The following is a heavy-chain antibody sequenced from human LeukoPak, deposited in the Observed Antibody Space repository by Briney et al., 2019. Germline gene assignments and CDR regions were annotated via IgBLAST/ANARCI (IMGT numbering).Heavy chain of an antibody. CDR2: IKQDGSEK. Sequence: GGSLRLSCAASGFTFSSYWMSWVRQAPGKGLEWAANIKQDGSEKYYVDSVKGRFTISRDNAKNSLYLQMNSLRAEDTAVYYCARGPKYSSGLNGAFDIWGQGTMVTVSS. J-gene: IGHJ3*02. V-gene: IGHV3-7*01. CDR1: GFTFSSYW. CDR3: ARGPKYSSGLNGAFDI. D-gene: IGHD3-22*01.